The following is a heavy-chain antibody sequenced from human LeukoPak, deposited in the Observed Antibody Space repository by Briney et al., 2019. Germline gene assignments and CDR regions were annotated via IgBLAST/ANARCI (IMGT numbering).Heavy chain of an antibody. CDR2: IRSKAYGATT. CDR3: TREYYYHSSGFDY. V-gene: IGHV3-49*03. D-gene: IGHD3-22*01. CDR1: GFTFGDYA. J-gene: IGHJ4*02. Sequence: GGSLRLSCTASGFTFGDYAMSWFRQAPGKGLQWVGYIRSKAYGATTEYAASVKDRFTISRDDSKSIAYLQMNSLKTEDTAVYYCTREYYYHSSGFDYWGQGTLVTVSS.